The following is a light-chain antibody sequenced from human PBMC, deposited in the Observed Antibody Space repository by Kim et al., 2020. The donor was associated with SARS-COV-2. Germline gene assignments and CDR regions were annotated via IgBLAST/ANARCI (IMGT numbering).Light chain of an antibody. CDR2: DAT. J-gene: IGKJ1*01. Sequence: DIQMTQSPSSLSASIGDRVNITCQASQDINCYLVWYQQKPGKVPKLLIYDATRLETGVPSRFSGSGSGKDFTFTISSLQPEDIATYYCHRYDKFPQTFGQGAKVDIK. CDR1: QDINCY. V-gene: IGKV1-33*01. CDR3: HRYDKFPQT.